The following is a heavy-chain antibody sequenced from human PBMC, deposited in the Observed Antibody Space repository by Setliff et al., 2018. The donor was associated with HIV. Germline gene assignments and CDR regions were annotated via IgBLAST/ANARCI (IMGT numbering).Heavy chain of an antibody. Sequence: ASVKVSCKASGDTFTSYYMHWVRRAPGQGLEWMGMISPSGASTKYAQRLQGRVTLTRDTSSSTVYVELSSLRSDDTAIYYCARETGEGGGTGGIFQYWGQGTLVTVSS. J-gene: IGHJ4*02. CDR2: ISPSGAST. CDR1: GDTFTSYY. V-gene: IGHV1-46*01. D-gene: IGHD3-16*01. CDR3: ARETGEGGGTGGIFQY.